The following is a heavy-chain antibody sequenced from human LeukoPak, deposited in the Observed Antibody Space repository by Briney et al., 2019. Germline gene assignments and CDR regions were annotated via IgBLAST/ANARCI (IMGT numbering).Heavy chain of an antibody. J-gene: IGHJ4*02. CDR2: INPNSGGT. CDR1: GYTFTGYY. CDR3: AREVYYGSGSYYKY. Sequence: ASVKVSCKASGYTFTGYYMHWVRQAPGQGLEWMGWINPNSGGTNYAQKFQGRVTMTRDTSISTAYMELSRLRSDDTAVYYCAREVYYGSGSYYKYWGQGTLVTVTS. D-gene: IGHD3-10*01. V-gene: IGHV1-2*02.